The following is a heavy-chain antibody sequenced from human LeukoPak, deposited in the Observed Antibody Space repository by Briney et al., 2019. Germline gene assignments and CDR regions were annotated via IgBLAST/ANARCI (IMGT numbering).Heavy chain of an antibody. CDR3: ARQAVFDYFDY. D-gene: IGHD3-10*01. J-gene: IGHJ4*02. CDR1: GFTFSDYY. Sequence: AGGSLRLSCAASGFTFSDYYMSWIRQAPGKGLEWVSYFSSSGSTIYYADSVKGRFTISRDNTKNSLYLQMNSLRAEDTAVYYCARQAVFDYFDYWGQGTLVTVSS. CDR2: FSSSGSTI. V-gene: IGHV3-11*04.